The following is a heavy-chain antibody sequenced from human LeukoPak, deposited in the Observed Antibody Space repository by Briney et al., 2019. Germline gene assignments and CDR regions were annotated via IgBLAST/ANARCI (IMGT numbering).Heavy chain of an antibody. CDR1: GGTFSSYA. Sequence: ASVKVSCKASGGTFSSYAISWVRQAPGQGLEWMGGIIPILGTANYAQKFQGRVTITADESTSTAYTELSSLRSEDTAVYYCARRPGGELRGFDYWGQGTLVTVSS. V-gene: IGHV1-69*13. D-gene: IGHD1-26*01. CDR3: ARRPGGELRGFDY. CDR2: IIPILGTA. J-gene: IGHJ4*02.